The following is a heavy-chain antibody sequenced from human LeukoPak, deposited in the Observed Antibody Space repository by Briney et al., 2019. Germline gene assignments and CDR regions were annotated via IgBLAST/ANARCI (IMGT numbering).Heavy chain of an antibody. J-gene: IGHJ4*02. CDR3: ARVSYSSSD. V-gene: IGHV4-39*07. CDR1: GFTFSSYS. Sequence: GSLRLSCAASGFTFSSYSMNWIRQPPGKGLEWIGSIYYSGSTYYNPSLKSRVTISVDTSKNQFSLKLSSVTAADTAVYYCARVSYSSSDWGQGTLVTVSS. D-gene: IGHD6-13*01. CDR2: IYYSGST.